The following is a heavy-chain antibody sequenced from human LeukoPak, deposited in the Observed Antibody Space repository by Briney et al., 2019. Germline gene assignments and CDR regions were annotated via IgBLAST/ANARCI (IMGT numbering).Heavy chain of an antibody. V-gene: IGHV3-33*08. Sequence: GRSLRLSCAASGLTFSSYAMHWDRQAPGKGLEWVAIIWYDGSNKYYADSVKGRFTISRDNSKNTLYLQMNSLRAEDTAVYYCARDSSSTVTGAFDIWGQGTMVTVSS. CDR3: ARDSSSTVTGAFDI. CDR1: GLTFSSYA. J-gene: IGHJ3*02. CDR2: IWYDGSNK. D-gene: IGHD4-17*01.